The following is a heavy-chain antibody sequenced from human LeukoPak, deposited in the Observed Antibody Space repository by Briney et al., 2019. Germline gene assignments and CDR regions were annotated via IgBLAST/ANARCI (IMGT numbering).Heavy chain of an antibody. Sequence: GGSLRLSCAASGISLNSYAIHWVRQAPGKGLEWVAVIWYDGSNKYYVDSVKGRFTISRDNSKNTLYLQMNSLRAEDTAVYYCARDLRNFWSGYYNPRIDYWGQGTLVTVSS. D-gene: IGHD3-3*01. V-gene: IGHV3-33*08. CDR1: GISLNSYA. CDR3: ARDLRNFWSGYYNPRIDY. J-gene: IGHJ4*02. CDR2: IWYDGSNK.